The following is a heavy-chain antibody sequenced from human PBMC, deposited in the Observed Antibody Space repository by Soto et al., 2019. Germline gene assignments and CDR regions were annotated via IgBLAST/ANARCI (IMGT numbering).Heavy chain of an antibody. CDR1: GGTLSSYA. Sequence: SVKVSCKASGGTLSSYAISWVRQAPGQGLEWMGGIIPIFGTANYAQKFQGRVTITADKSTSTAYMELSSLRSEDTAVYYCARGVVITFGVFDYWGQGTLVTVSS. D-gene: IGHD3-3*01. CDR3: ARGVVITFGVFDY. J-gene: IGHJ4*02. V-gene: IGHV1-69*06. CDR2: IIPIFGTA.